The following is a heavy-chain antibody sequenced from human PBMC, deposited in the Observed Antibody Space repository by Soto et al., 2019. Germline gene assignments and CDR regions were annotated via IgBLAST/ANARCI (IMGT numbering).Heavy chain of an antibody. D-gene: IGHD3-22*01. Sequence: QLQLQESGPGLVKPSETLSLTCTVSGGSISSSSYYWGWIRQPPGKGLEWIGSIYYSGSTYYNPSLKSRVTISVDTSKNQFSLKLSSVTAADTAVYYCARGPLLTMIVVVITPFDYWGQGTLVTVSS. CDR3: ARGPLLTMIVVVITPFDY. CDR1: GGSISSSSYY. J-gene: IGHJ4*02. CDR2: IYYSGST. V-gene: IGHV4-39*01.